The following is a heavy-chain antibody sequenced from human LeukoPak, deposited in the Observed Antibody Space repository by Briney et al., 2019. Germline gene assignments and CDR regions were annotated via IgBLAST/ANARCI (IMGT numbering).Heavy chain of an antibody. Sequence: GGSLRLSCAASGFTVSSNYMSWVRQAPGKGLEWVSVIYSGGSTYYADSVKGRFTISRDNSKNTLYLQMNSLRAEDTAVYYCAKGSRFSFYYMDVWGKGTTVSVSS. CDR2: IYSGGST. CDR3: AKGSRFSFYYMDV. D-gene: IGHD2-15*01. J-gene: IGHJ6*03. V-gene: IGHV3-53*01. CDR1: GFTVSSNY.